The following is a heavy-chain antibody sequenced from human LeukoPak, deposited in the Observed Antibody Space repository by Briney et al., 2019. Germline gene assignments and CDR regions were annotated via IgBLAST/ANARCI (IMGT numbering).Heavy chain of an antibody. D-gene: IGHD3-22*01. J-gene: IGHJ6*03. CDR1: GGSFSGYH. CDR3: ARGRHDITMIVVVMTGVSYYLDV. CDR2: INPSGST. Sequence: PSETLSLTCAVYGGSFSGYHWTWIRQPPGEGLEWIGDINPSGSTYYNPSLKSRLTISVDTSKNQFSLKLRSVTAADTAVYYCARGRHDITMIVVVMTGVSYYLDVWGKGTTVTVS. V-gene: IGHV4-34*01.